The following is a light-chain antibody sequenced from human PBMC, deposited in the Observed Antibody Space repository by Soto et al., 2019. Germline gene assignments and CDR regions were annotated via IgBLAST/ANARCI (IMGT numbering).Light chain of an antibody. Sequence: DIQMTQSHSTLSASVGDRVTITCRASQDVTTWLAWYQQKPGKAPNLLIYNASSLERGVPSRFSAGGSGTEFTLTISSLQPNDSSTYYCQQYYNFGTFGQGTKVDIK. V-gene: IGKV1-5*01. CDR3: QQYYNFGT. CDR1: QDVTTW. CDR2: NAS. J-gene: IGKJ1*01.